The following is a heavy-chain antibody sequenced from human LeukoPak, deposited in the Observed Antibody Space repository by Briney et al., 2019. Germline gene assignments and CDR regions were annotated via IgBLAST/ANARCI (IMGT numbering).Heavy chain of an antibody. Sequence: GGSLRLSCAASGFTFSSYGMHWVSQAPGKGREWVAVIWYDGSNKYYADSVKGRFTISRENSKNTLYLQMNSLRAEDTAVYYCARGIGSGWVDYWGQGTLVTVSS. CDR1: GFTFSSYG. CDR3: ARGIGSGWVDY. J-gene: IGHJ4*02. D-gene: IGHD6-19*01. CDR2: IWYDGSNK. V-gene: IGHV3-33*01.